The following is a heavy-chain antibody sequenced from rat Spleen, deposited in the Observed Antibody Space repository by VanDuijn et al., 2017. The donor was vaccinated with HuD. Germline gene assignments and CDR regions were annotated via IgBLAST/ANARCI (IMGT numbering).Heavy chain of an antibody. CDR1: XXXLTXXS. Sequence: VQLXXSGPXXVQPSXXXSLXXXVSXXXLTXXSVXXXRQHSRKGPEWLGKMMYDGDTAYNLSLKSRLSISRDTYNNQVFLTMNSLQTDDTGTSYCTRDLYYVDYWGQGVMVTVSS. J-gene: IGHJ2*01. V-gene: IGHV2-8*01. CDR2: MMYDGDT. CDR3: TRDLYYVDY.